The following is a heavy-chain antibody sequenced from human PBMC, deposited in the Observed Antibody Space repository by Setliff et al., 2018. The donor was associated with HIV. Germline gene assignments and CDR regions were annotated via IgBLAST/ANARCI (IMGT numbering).Heavy chain of an antibody. D-gene: IGHD6-19*01. Sequence: SETLSLTCTVSGYSISSVSYWGWIRQPPGKGLEWIGSIYHSGTTYYNPSLKSRVSISVDTSKNQFSLKLSSVTAADTAVYYCARESTDSSGYYRGYFDYWGQGTLVTSPQ. V-gene: IGHV4-38-2*02. CDR1: GYSISSVSY. J-gene: IGHJ4*02. CDR2: IYHSGTT. CDR3: ARESTDSSGYYRGYFDY.